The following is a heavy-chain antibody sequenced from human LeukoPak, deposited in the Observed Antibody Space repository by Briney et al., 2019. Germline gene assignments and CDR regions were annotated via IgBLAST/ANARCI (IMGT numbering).Heavy chain of an antibody. CDR3: ARGPPQTYFHGNGYYYFDY. J-gene: IGHJ4*02. V-gene: IGHV4-39*07. CDR1: GGSISSSNYY. D-gene: IGHD3-22*01. Sequence: PSETLSLTRTVSGGSISSSNYYWGWIRQPPGKGLEWIGEITHSGSTNYNPSLKSRVIISTDTSNNQFSLKLSSVTAADTAVYYCARGPPQTYFHGNGYYYFDYWGQGTLVTVSS. CDR2: ITHSGST.